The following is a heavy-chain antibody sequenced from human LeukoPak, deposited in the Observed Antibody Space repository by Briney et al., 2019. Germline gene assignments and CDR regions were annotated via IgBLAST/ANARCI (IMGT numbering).Heavy chain of an antibody. V-gene: IGHV1-69*04. CDR3: ARDLNEGRDP. CDR2: IIPIFGIA. Sequence: GSSVKVSCKASGGTFSSYAISWVRQAPGQGLEWMGRIIPIFGIANYAQKFQGRVTITADKCTSTAYMELSSLRSEDTAVYYCARDLNEGRDPWGQGTLVTVSS. CDR1: GGTFSSYA. D-gene: IGHD1-26*01. J-gene: IGHJ5*02.